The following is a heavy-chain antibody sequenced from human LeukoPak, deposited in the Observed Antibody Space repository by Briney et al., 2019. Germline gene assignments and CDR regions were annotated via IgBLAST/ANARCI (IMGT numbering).Heavy chain of an antibody. D-gene: IGHD2-8*02. V-gene: IGHV3-7*01. CDR1: GFTFSSYW. Sequence: GGSLRLSCAASGFTFSSYWMSWVRQAPGKGLEWVANIKQDGSEKYYVDSVMGRFTISRDNAKNSLYLQMNSLRAEDTAVYYCARVVLDLRGYFDYWGQGTLVTVSS. CDR2: IKQDGSEK. J-gene: IGHJ4*02. CDR3: ARVVLDLRGYFDY.